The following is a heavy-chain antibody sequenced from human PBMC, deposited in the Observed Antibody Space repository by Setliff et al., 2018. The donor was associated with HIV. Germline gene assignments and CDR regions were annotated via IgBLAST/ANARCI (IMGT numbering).Heavy chain of an antibody. D-gene: IGHD3-22*01. CDR1: GFTVSNNY. Sequence: GGSLRLSCAASGFTVSNNYMSWVRQAPGKGLEWVSVIYDGGATYYGDSMKGRFTISRDNSKNTLHLQMNSLRAEDTAVYYCASVDYHDYNGYIDFWGQGSLVTVSS. CDR3: ASVDYHDYNGYIDF. J-gene: IGHJ4*02. V-gene: IGHV3-66*02. CDR2: IYDGGAT.